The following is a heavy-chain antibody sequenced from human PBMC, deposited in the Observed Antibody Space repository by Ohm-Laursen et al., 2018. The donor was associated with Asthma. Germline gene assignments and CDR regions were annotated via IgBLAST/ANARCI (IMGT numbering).Heavy chain of an antibody. CDR2: ISWNSGSI. D-gene: IGHD3-3*01. Sequence: RSLRLSCSASGFTFDDYAMHWVRQAPGKGLEWVSGISWNSGSIGYADPVKGRFAISRDNAKNSLYLQMNSLRAEDTALYYCAKGQGSTIFGVVIHWGQGTTVTVSS. CDR1: GFTFDDYA. J-gene: IGHJ6*02. V-gene: IGHV3-9*01. CDR3: AKGQGSTIFGVVIH.